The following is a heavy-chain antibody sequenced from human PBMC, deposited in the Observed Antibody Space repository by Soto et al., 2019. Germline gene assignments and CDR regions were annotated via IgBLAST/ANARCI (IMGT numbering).Heavy chain of an antibody. CDR1: GYTFTSYG. Sequence: ASVKVSCKASGYTFTSYGISWVRQATGQGLEWMGWISAYNGNTNYAQKLQGRVTMTTDTSTSTAYVELRSLRSDDTAVYYCASVSGISGDNVDDDFYIWGPGTMVTVSS. CDR3: ASVSGISGDNVDDDFYI. D-gene: IGHD3-16*01. V-gene: IGHV1-18*04. J-gene: IGHJ3*02. CDR2: ISAYNGNT.